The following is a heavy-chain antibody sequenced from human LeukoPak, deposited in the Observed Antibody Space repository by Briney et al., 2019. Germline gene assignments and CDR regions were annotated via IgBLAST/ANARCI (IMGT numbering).Heavy chain of an antibody. Sequence: GASVKVSCKASGYTFTGYYMHWVRQAPGQGLEWMGWINPNSGGTNYAQKFQGWVTMTRDTSISTAYMELSRLRSDDTAVYYCARLSVPATAIWAGGPFDYWGQGTLVTVSS. CDR3: ARLSVPATAIWAGGPFDY. V-gene: IGHV1-2*04. D-gene: IGHD2-2*01. CDR2: INPNSGGT. J-gene: IGHJ4*02. CDR1: GYTFTGYY.